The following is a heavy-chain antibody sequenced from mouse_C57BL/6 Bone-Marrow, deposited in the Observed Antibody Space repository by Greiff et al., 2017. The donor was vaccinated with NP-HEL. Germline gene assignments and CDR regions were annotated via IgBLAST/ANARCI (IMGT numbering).Heavy chain of an antibody. CDR1: GFSLTSYG. J-gene: IGHJ3*01. V-gene: IGHV2-2*01. CDR2: IWSGGST. Sequence: VQLQESGPGLVQPSLSLSITCTVSGFSLTSYGVHWVRQSPGKGLEWLGVIWSGGSTDYNAAFISRLSISKDNSKSQVFFKMNSLQADDTAIYYCARNRYYGSSPAWFAYWGQGTLVTVSA. CDR3: ARNRYYGSSPAWFAY. D-gene: IGHD1-1*01.